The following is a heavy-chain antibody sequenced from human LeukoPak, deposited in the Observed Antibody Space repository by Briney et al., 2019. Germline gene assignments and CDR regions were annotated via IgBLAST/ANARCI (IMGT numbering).Heavy chain of an antibody. V-gene: IGHV4-39*07. CDR1: GGSISSSSYY. D-gene: IGHD3-9*01. CDR3: ARVPSERYFDWPEYYFDY. Sequence: SETLSLTCTVSGGSISSSSYYWGWIRQPPGKGLEWIGSIYYSGSTYYNPSLKSRVTISVDTSKNQFSLKLSSVTAADTAVYYCARVPSERYFDWPEYYFDYWGQGTLVTVSS. CDR2: IYYSGST. J-gene: IGHJ4*02.